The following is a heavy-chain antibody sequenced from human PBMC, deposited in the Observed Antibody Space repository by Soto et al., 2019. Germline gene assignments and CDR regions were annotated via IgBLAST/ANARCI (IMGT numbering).Heavy chain of an antibody. Sequence: EVQLVDSGGGLVQPGGSLRLSCAASGFTFSSYSMNWVRQAPGKGLEWISYISSGGRTIHYADSVKGRFTISRDNAKNSLYLQMNSLIAEDTAVYYCARDLYGDYAIDSWGQGTLVTVSS. D-gene: IGHD4-17*01. V-gene: IGHV3-48*01. J-gene: IGHJ4*02. CDR2: ISSGGRTI. CDR1: GFTFSSYS. CDR3: ARDLYGDYAIDS.